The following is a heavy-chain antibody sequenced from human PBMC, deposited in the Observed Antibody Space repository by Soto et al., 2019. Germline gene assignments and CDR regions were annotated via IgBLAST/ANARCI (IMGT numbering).Heavy chain of an antibody. CDR2: TYHSGGT. D-gene: IGHD7-27*01. Sequence: SETLSLTCTVSGDSINSGDYFWSWIRQPPGKGLEWIGYTYHSGGTNYNPSLKSRLTMSIDTSKNQFSMHLISVTAADTAVYYCARTRLGGYFDYWGHGIWVTLXS. CDR3: ARTRLGGYFDY. CDR1: GDSINSGDYF. V-gene: IGHV4-30-4*01. J-gene: IGHJ4*01.